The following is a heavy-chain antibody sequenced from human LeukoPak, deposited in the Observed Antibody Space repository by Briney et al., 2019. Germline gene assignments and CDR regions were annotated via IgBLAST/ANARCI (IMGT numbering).Heavy chain of an antibody. J-gene: IGHJ3*02. CDR2: IYHSGST. CDR1: GGSFSGYS. CDR3: AREDDYVWGSYRSDAFDI. D-gene: IGHD3-16*02. V-gene: IGHV4-34*01. Sequence: SETLSLTCAVYGGSFSGYSWSWIRQPPGKGLEWIGSIYHSGSTYYNPSLKSRVTIPVDTSKNQFSLKLSSVTAADTAVYYCAREDDYVWGSYRSDAFDIWGQGTMVTVSS.